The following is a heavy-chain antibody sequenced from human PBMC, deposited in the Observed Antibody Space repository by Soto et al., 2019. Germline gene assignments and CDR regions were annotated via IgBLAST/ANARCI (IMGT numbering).Heavy chain of an antibody. CDR3: STRAYDTNGYYRFDP. D-gene: IGHD3-22*01. Sequence: QVQLQQWGAGLLKPSETLSLTCAVYGGAFSGHSWTWIRQSPGKGLEWIGDINHSGRVNYSPSLKSRVTISLDTSKNQFSLTLSAVTAADTAMYYCSTRAYDTNGYYRFDPWGQGILVTVSS. CDR2: INHSGRV. V-gene: IGHV4-34*01. CDR1: GGAFSGHS. J-gene: IGHJ5*01.